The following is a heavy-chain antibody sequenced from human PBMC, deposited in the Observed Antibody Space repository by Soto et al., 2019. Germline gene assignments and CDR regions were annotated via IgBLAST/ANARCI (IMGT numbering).Heavy chain of an antibody. CDR1: GGTFSSYT. Sequence: QVQLVQSGAEVKKPGSSVKVSCKASGGTFSSYTINWVRQAPGQGLEWMGRIIPILGIVNYAQKFQDRVTITADKSTSTAYMELSGLRSEDTAIYYCARDPYDTVVTYWGQGTLVTVSS. CDR2: IIPILGIV. D-gene: IGHD2-15*01. CDR3: ARDPYDTVVTY. V-gene: IGHV1-69*08. J-gene: IGHJ4*02.